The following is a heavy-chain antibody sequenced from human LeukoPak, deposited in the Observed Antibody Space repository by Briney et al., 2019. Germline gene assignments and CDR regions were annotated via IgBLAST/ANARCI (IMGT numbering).Heavy chain of an antibody. J-gene: IGHJ4*02. CDR2: IIPILGIA. V-gene: IGHV1-69*04. CDR1: GGTFSSYA. D-gene: IGHD3-3*01. CDR3: ARGHNDFWSGYQDY. Sequence: GASVKVSCKASGGTFSSYAISWVRQAPGHGLEWMGRIIPILGIANYAQKFQGRVTITADKSTSTAYMELSSLRSEDTAVYYCARGHNDFWSGYQDYWGQGTLVTVSS.